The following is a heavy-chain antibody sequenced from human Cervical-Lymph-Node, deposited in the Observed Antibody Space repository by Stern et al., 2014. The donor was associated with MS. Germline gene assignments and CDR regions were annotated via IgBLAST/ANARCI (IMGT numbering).Heavy chain of an antibody. CDR3: ATTRQGWPIHFQE. CDR1: GFTFRSYA. Sequence: EMQLVESGGGLVQPGGSLRLSCAVSGFTFRSYAMAWVRQAPGKGLGWVSTISAIGARTYYADTVKGRFTISRDNSKNTLYVQMNSLRAEDTAIYYCATTRQGWPIHFQEWGQGALVPVSS. V-gene: IGHV3-23*04. D-gene: IGHD6-19*01. J-gene: IGHJ1*01. CDR2: ISAIGART.